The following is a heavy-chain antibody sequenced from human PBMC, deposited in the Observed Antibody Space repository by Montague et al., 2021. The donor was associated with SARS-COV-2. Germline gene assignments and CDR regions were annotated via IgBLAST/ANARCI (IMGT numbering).Heavy chain of an antibody. V-gene: IGHV2-70*11. D-gene: IGHD3-22*01. CDR1: GFSLSTSGMC. J-gene: IGHJ3*02. Sequence: PALVTPTQTLTLTCTFSGFSLSTSGMCVSWIRQPPGKALEWLARIDWDDDKYYSTSLKTRLTISKDTSKSQVVLTMTNMDPVDTATYYCARTPYYYDSSGYYYGGFDIWGQGTMVTVSS. CDR3: ARTPYYYDSSGYYYGGFDI. CDR2: IDWDDDK.